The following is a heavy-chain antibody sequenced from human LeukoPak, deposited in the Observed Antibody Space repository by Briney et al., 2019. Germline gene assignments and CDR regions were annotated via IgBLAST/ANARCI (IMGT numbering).Heavy chain of an antibody. CDR3: VKDRRGYSYAYYFDY. CDR1: GYTFTGYY. J-gene: IGHJ4*02. Sequence: ASVKVSCKASGYTFTGYYMHWVRQAPGKGLEYVSAISSNGGSTYYADSVKGRFTISRDNSKNTLYLQMSSLRAEDTAVYYCVKDRRGYSYAYYFDYWGQGTLVTVSS. D-gene: IGHD5-18*01. CDR2: ISSNGGST. V-gene: IGHV3-64D*06.